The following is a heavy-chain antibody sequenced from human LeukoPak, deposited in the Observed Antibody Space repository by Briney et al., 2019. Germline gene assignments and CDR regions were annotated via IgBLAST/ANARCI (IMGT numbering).Heavy chain of an antibody. J-gene: IGHJ3*02. CDR2: VNPNSGGT. CDR1: GYTFTGYY. CDR3: ARVTPLASRAFDI. D-gene: IGHD1-14*01. Sequence: ASVKVSCKASGYTFTGYYMHWVRQAPRQGLEWMGWVNPNSGGTNFAQRFQGRVTMTRDTSISTAYMELSRLRPDDTAVYYCARVTPLASRAFDIWGQGTMVTVSS. V-gene: IGHV1-2*02.